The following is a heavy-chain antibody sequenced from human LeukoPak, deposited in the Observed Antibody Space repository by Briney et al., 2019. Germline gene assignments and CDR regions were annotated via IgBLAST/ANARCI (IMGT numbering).Heavy chain of an antibody. V-gene: IGHV3-7*01. J-gene: IGHJ4*02. D-gene: IGHD3-22*01. CDR1: GFTFSADW. CDR3: ARDPDYYYDPSGILNY. CDR2: IKKDGSGK. Sequence: WGSLRLSCAAPGFTFSADWMSWGRQAPGKGLEWVANIKKDGSGKYYVDSVKGRFTISRDNAKNSLYLQMNSLRAAATAVSYCARDPDYYYDPSGILNYWGQGTLVTVSS.